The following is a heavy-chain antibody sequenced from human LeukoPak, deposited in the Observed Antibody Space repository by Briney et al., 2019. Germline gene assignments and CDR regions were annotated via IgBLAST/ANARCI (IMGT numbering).Heavy chain of an antibody. V-gene: IGHV3-7*01. D-gene: IGHD4-17*01. CDR3: ARTTVFDY. CDR2: IKTDGSET. Sequence: AGGSLRLSGAASGFSFSNYWMGWVRQAPGKGLACVANIKTDGSETYYVDSVKGRFTISRDNAKNTLYLQMNSLRVEDTAVYYCARTTVFDYWGQGTLVTVSS. J-gene: IGHJ4*02. CDR1: GFSFSNYW.